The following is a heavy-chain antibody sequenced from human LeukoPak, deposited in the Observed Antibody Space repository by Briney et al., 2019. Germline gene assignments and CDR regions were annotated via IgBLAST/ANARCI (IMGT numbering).Heavy chain of an antibody. D-gene: IGHD6-19*01. CDR2: IYHSGST. CDR3: ARHSGSSGWPFYFDY. V-gene: IGHV4-30-2*01. Sequence: SETLSLTCAVSGGSISSGGYSWSWIRQPPGKGLEWIGYIYHSGSTYYNPSLKSRVTISVDRSKNQFSLKPSSVTAADTAVYYCARHSGSSGWPFYFDYWGQGTLVTVSS. J-gene: IGHJ4*02. CDR1: GGSISSGGYS.